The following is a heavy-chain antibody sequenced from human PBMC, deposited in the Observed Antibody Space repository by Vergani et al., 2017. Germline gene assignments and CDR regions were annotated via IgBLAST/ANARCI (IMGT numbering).Heavy chain of an antibody. CDR1: GGSVRTSIGYY. CDR2: IFSSGTT. V-gene: IGHV4-61*02. Sequence: QVQLQESGPGLVKPSQTLSLSCTVSGGSVRTSIGYYWTWIRQAAGKTLEWIGEIFSSGTTNYNPSFKNRVTMSVDTSKNQLSLKLNSVTAAETAVYYCARGSRAEGGSGPDKWGQGTLVTVSS. CDR3: ARGSRAEGGSGPDK. J-gene: IGHJ4*02. D-gene: IGHD6-13*01.